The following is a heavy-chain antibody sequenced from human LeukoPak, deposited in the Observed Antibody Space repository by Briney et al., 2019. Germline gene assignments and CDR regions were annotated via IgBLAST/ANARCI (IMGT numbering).Heavy chain of an antibody. CDR2: IIPILGIA. J-gene: IGHJ4*02. CDR3: ARGPRRDGYTE. V-gene: IGHV1-69*04. CDR1: GGTFSSYA. D-gene: IGHD5-24*01. Sequence: ASVKVSCKASGGTFSSYAISWVRQAPGQGLEWMGRIIPILGIANYAQKFRGRVTITADKSTSTAYMELSSLRSEDTAVYYCARGPRRDGYTEWGQGTLVTVSS.